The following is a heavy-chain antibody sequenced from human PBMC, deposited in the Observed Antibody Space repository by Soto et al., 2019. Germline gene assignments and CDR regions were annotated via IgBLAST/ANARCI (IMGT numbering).Heavy chain of an antibody. CDR3: GREWYNWNDELNWFDP. J-gene: IGHJ5*02. D-gene: IGHD1-1*01. CDR1: GGSISSYY. V-gene: IGHV4-59*01. CDR2: IYYSGST. Sequence: PSETLSLTCTVSGGSISSYYWSWIRQPPGKGLEWIGYIYYSGSTNYNPSLKSRVTKSVDTSKNQFSLKLSSVTAADTDVYYCGREWYNWNDELNWFDPWGQGTLVTVSS.